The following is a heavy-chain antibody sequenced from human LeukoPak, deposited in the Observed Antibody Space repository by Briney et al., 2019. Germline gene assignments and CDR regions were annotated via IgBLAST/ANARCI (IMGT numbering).Heavy chain of an antibody. V-gene: IGHV3-23*01. CDR1: GFTFSSYA. CDR2: TSGSGGRT. Sequence: GASQRLSCVASGFTFSSYAINWVRQAPGKGLEWVSGTSGSGGRTYYADSVKGRFTISRENSKNTLYLQMNSLRAEDTAVYYCAKVRLYGDYPEIDYWGQGTLVAVSS. D-gene: IGHD4-17*01. J-gene: IGHJ4*02. CDR3: AKVRLYGDYPEIDY.